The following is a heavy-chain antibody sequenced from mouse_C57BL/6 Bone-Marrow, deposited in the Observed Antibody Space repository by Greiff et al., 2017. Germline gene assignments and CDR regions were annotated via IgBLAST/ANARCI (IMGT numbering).Heavy chain of an antibody. D-gene: IGHD1-1*01. CDR3: ARPIITTVPYYFDY. J-gene: IGHJ2*01. Sequence: QVQLQQPGAELVKPGASVKLSCKASGYTFTSYWMHWVKQRPGQGLEWIGMIHPNSGSTNYNEKFKSKATLTVDKSSGTAYMQLSSLTSEDSAVYYCARPIITTVPYYFDYWGQGTTLTVSS. CDR1: GYTFTSYW. CDR2: IHPNSGST. V-gene: IGHV1-64*01.